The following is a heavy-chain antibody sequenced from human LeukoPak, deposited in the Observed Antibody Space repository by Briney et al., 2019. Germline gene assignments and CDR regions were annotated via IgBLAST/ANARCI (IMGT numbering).Heavy chain of an antibody. CDR3: ARDMSYDSSAYHHYYFDY. J-gene: IGHJ4*02. Sequence: GGSLRLSCAASGFTFSDHYMNWIRQAPGKGLEWVSYISSNSRTICRLCEGRFTISRDNAKNSLFLQMNSLRAEDTAVYYCARDMSYDSSAYHHYYFDYWGKGTLVTVSS. CDR1: GFTFSDHY. CDR2: ISSNSRTI. V-gene: IGHV3-11*01. D-gene: IGHD3-22*01.